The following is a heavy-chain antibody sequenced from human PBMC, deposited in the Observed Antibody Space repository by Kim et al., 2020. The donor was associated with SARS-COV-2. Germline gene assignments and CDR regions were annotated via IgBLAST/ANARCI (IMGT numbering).Heavy chain of an antibody. CDR3: AREYSSGWYTLDY. V-gene: IGHV3-74*01. J-gene: IGHJ4*02. Sequence: SGKGRLPISRTHAKNTLFMQMNSLRTEDTAVYYCAREYSSGWYTLDYWGQGALVTVSS. D-gene: IGHD6-19*01.